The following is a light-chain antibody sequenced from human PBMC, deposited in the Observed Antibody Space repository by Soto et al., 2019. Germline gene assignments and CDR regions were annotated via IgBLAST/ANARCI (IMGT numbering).Light chain of an antibody. CDR3: LQYGSSSWT. CDR2: GTS. V-gene: IGKV3-20*01. Sequence: EIVLTQSPGTLSLSPGERATLSCRASQSVSSSYLAGYQQKPGQAPRLLIYGTSSRATAIPEMFSGSGYGTVFTLTISRLEPEDFGVYYCLQYGSSSWTFGEGTKVELQ. CDR1: QSVSSSY. J-gene: IGKJ1*01.